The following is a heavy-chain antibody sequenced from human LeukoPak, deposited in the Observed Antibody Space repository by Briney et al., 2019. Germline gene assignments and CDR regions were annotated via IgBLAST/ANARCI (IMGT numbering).Heavy chain of an antibody. D-gene: IGHD3-22*01. CDR2: INPNSGGT. J-gene: IGHJ4*02. CDR3: ARVPPYYYDSSGYYYYDY. Sequence: ASVKVSCKASGYTFTGYYMHWVRQAPGQGLEWMGWINPNSGGTNYAQKFQGRVTMTRDTSISTAYMELSRLRSDDTAVYYCARVPPYYYDSSGYYYYDYWGQGTLVTVSS. V-gene: IGHV1-2*02. CDR1: GYTFTGYY.